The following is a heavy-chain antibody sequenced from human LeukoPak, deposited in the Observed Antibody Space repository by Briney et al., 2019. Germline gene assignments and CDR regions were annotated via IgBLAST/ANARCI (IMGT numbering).Heavy chain of an antibody. J-gene: IGHJ4*02. Sequence: PGRSLRLSCAASGFTLSSYGMHWVRQAPGKGLEWVAVIWYDGSNKYYADSVKGRFTISRDNSKNTLYLQMNSLRAEDTAVYYCAREALMVQGVILYYFDYWGQGTLVTVSS. V-gene: IGHV3-33*01. CDR2: IWYDGSNK. CDR3: AREALMVQGVILYYFDY. D-gene: IGHD3-10*01. CDR1: GFTLSSYG.